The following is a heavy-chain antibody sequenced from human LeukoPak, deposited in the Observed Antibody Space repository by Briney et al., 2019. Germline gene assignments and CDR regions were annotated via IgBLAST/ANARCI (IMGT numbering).Heavy chain of an antibody. Sequence: GGSLRLSCAASGFTVSTNYMSWVRQAPGKGLEWVSVIYSGGNTYYADSVKGRFTISRDNSKNTLYLQMNSLRAEDTAVYYCARHQDSGSFIFDYWGQGTLVTVSS. D-gene: IGHD1-26*01. CDR1: GFTVSTNY. CDR2: IYSGGNT. J-gene: IGHJ4*02. V-gene: IGHV3-53*01. CDR3: ARHQDSGSFIFDY.